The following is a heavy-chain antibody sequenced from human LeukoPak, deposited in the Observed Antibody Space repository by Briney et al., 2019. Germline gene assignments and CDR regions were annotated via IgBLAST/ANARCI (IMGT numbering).Heavy chain of an antibody. CDR1: GFTFSNYM. J-gene: IGHJ4*02. CDR3: ARDGGTYAIWGGDY. CDR2: IKSDGITI. V-gene: IGHV3-74*01. Sequence: GGSLRLSCAASGFTFSNYMMHWVRQAPGKGLVWVSRIKSDGITITYADSVKGRSTISRDNAKNTLYLQMNSLRAEDTAVYYCARDGGTYAIWGGDYWGQGTLVTVSS. D-gene: IGHD2-8*01.